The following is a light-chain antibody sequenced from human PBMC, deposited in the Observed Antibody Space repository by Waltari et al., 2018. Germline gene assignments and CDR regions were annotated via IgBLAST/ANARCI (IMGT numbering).Light chain of an antibody. J-gene: IGKJ4*01. V-gene: IGKV3-11*01. Sequence: EIVLTQSPATLSLSPGERATLSCRASQSISNYLAWYQQKRGQAPRLLLYDTSNRATGIPARFSGSGYGTEFTLTISSLEPEDFAVYYCHQRSDWGTFGGGTKVEI. CDR2: DTS. CDR3: HQRSDWGT. CDR1: QSISNY.